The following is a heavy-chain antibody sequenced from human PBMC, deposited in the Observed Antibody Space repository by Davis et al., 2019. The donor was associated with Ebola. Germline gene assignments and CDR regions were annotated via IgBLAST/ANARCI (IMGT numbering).Heavy chain of an antibody. CDR3: AREVVATNSRDFDY. CDR2: IFYRGTT. D-gene: IGHD5-12*01. CDR1: GGSTSSSSYY. J-gene: IGHJ4*02. Sequence: SETLSLTCTVSGGSTSSSSYYWDWIRQPPGKGLEWIGSIFYRGTTYYNPSLQSRVTISVDTSKNQFSLKLSSVTAADTAVYYCAREVVATNSRDFDYWGQGTLVTVSS. V-gene: IGHV4-39*07.